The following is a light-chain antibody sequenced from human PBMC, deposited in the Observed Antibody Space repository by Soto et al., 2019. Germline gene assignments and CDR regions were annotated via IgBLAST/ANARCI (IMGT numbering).Light chain of an antibody. CDR2: DVS. CDR3: SSYTSSSTLV. J-gene: IGLJ2*01. CDR1: SSDVGGYNY. Sequence: QSALTQPASVSGSPGQSITISCTGTSSDVGGYNYVAWYQQHPGKAPKLMIYDVSNRPSGVSNRFSGSKSGNTAYLTISGLQAEDEADYYCSSYTSSSTLVFGGGT. V-gene: IGLV2-14*01.